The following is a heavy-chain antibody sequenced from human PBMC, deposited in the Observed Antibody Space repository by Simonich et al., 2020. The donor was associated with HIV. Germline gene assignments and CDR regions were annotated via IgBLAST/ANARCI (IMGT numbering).Heavy chain of an antibody. CDR2: ITPIFGKG. CDR1: GGTFSSYT. D-gene: IGHD2-15*01. J-gene: IGHJ5*02. V-gene: IGHV1-69*13. CDR3: ARSYCSGVSCYSSNWFDP. Sequence: QVQLVQSGAEVKKPGSSVKVSCKASGGTFSSYTISWVRQAPGQGLEWMGGITPIFGKGNSARKFQGRVTITADESTNTAYLELSSLRSEDTAVYYCARSYCSGVSCYSSNWFDPWGQGTLVTVSS.